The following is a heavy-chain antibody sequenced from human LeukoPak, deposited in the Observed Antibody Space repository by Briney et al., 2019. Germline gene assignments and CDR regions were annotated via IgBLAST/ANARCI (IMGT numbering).Heavy chain of an antibody. CDR2: ISGSGGST. J-gene: IGHJ5*02. CDR1: GFTFSSYA. D-gene: IGHD3-16*01. V-gene: IGHV3-23*01. Sequence: GSLRLSCAASGFTFSSYAMSWVRQAPGKGLEWVSAISGSGGSTYYADSVKGRFTISRDNSKNTLYLQLNSLRGEDTAVYYCEKRPADPTVTFGGNWFDPWGQGTLVTVSS. CDR3: EKRPADPTVTFGGNWFDP.